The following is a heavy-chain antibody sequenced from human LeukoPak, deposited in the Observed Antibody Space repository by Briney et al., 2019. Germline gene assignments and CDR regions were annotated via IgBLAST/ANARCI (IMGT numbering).Heavy chain of an antibody. Sequence: GASVKVSCKASGYTFTGYYMHWVRQAPGQGLEWMGWINPNSGGTNYAQKFQGRVTMTRDTSISTAYMELSRLRSDDTAVYYCARGWAVDIVATIADRRLGYWGQGTLVTVSS. CDR3: ARGWAVDIVATIADRRLGY. V-gene: IGHV1-2*02. CDR2: INPNSGGT. CDR1: GYTFTGYY. D-gene: IGHD5-12*01. J-gene: IGHJ4*02.